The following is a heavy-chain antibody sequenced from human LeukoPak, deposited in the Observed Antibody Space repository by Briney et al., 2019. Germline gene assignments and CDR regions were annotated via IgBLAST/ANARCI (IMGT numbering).Heavy chain of an antibody. D-gene: IGHD4-11*01. Sequence: PSETLSLTCTVSGGSISSGGYYWRWIRQPPGKGLEWIVYIYHSGSTYYNPSLKSRVTISVDRSKNQFSLKLSSVTAADTAVYYCARVTSQAPWTTVTNYFDYWGQGTLVTVSS. CDR1: GGSISSGGYY. J-gene: IGHJ4*02. CDR2: IYHSGST. CDR3: ARVTSQAPWTTVTNYFDY. V-gene: IGHV4-30-2*01.